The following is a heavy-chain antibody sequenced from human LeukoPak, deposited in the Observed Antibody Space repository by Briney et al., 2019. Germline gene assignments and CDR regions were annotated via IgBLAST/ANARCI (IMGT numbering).Heavy chain of an antibody. D-gene: IGHD2-2*01. CDR3: ARGIVVKPTANWFDP. CDR2: INADDGNT. J-gene: IGHJ5*02. CDR1: GYIFTTYA. Sequence: ASVKVSCKTSGYIFTTYAIHWVRQAPGRGLEWMGLINADDGNTRYSQRFQVRVTITRDTSANTAYMELSSLRFEDTAVYYCARGIVVKPTANWFDPWGQGTPVTVSS. V-gene: IGHV1-3*01.